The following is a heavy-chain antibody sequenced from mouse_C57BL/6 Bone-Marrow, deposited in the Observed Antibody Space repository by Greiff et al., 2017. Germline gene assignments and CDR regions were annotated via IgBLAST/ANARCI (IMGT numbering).Heavy chain of an antibody. CDR3: ASFYYDYDFYAMDY. CDR1: GFSLTSYG. CDR2: IWSGGST. Sequence: VKLMESGPGLVQPSQSLSITCTVSGFSLTSYGVHWVRQSPGKGLEWLGVIWSGGSTDYNAAFISRLSISKDNSKSQVFFKMNSLQADDTAIYYCASFYYDYDFYAMDYWGQGTSVTVSS. V-gene: IGHV2-2*01. J-gene: IGHJ4*01. D-gene: IGHD2-4*01.